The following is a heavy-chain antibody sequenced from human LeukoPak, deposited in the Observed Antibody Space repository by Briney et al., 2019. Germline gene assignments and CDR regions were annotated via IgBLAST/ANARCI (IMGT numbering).Heavy chain of an antibody. CDR3: ARDNGGWYYFDY. J-gene: IGHJ4*02. D-gene: IGHD6-19*01. CDR1: GFTFSSYA. V-gene: IGHV3-30*04. Sequence: GGSLRLSCAASGFTFSSYAMHWVRQAPGKGLEWVAVISYDGSNKYYADSVKGRFTISRDNSKNTLYLQMNSLRAEDTAVYYCARDNGGWYYFDYWGQGTLVTVSS. CDR2: ISYDGSNK.